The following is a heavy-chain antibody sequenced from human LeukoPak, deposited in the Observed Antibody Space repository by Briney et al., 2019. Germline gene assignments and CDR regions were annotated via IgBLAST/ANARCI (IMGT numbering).Heavy chain of an antibody. J-gene: IGHJ4*02. CDR1: GFTFDDYA. CDR2: ISGDGGST. D-gene: IGHD6-13*01. V-gene: IGHV3-43*02. CDR3: AKAEGWAAAGSSLDY. Sequence: GGSLRLSCAASGFTFDDYAMHWVRQAPGKGLEWVSLISGDGGSTYYADSVKGRFTISRDNSKNSLYLQMNSLRTEDTALYYCAKAEGWAAAGSSLDYWGQGTLVTVSS.